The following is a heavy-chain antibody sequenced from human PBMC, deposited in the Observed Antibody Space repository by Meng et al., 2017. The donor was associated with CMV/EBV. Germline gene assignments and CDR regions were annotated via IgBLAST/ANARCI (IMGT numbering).Heavy chain of an antibody. V-gene: IGHV3-66*02. CDR1: GFTVSSNY. CDR3: ARARKYYYDTPGDFDY. J-gene: IGHJ4*02. D-gene: IGHD3-22*01. CDR2: IYSGGST. Sequence: GGSLRLSCAASGFTVSSNYMSWVRQAPGKGLEWVSVIYSGGSTYYADSVKGRFTISRDNSKNKLYLQMNSLRAEDTAVYYCARARKYYYDTPGDFDYWGQGTLVTVSS.